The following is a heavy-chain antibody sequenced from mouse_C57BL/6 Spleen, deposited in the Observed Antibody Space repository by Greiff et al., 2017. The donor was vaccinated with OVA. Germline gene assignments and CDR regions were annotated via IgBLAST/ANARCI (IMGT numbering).Heavy chain of an antibody. CDR2: INPSSGYT. Sequence: QVQLQQSGADLARPGASVKMSCKASGYTFTSYTMHWVKQRPGQGLEWIGYINPSSGYTKSNQKFKDKATLTADKSSSTAYMQLSSLTSEDSAVYYCAREGAYYGSSYGYAMDYWGQGTSVTVSS. V-gene: IGHV1-4*01. CDR3: AREGAYYGSSYGYAMDY. D-gene: IGHD1-1*01. J-gene: IGHJ4*01. CDR1: GYTFTSYT.